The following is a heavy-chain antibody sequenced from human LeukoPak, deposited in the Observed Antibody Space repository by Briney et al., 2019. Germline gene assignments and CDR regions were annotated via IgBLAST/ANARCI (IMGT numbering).Heavy chain of an antibody. D-gene: IGHD3-22*01. Sequence: GGSLRLSCTASGFTLSSNAMHWVRQAPGKGLEWVAVTSYDGTTRYYADSVKGRFTISRDNSKNTLYLQMNSLRAEDTAVYYCANFGGDSSGYYYPLDYWGQGTLVTVSS. J-gene: IGHJ4*02. CDR2: TSYDGTTR. CDR3: ANFGGDSSGYYYPLDY. V-gene: IGHV3-30*07. CDR1: GFTLSSNA.